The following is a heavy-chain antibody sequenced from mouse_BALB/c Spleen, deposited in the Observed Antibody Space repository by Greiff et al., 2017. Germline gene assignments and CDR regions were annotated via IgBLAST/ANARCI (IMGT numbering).Heavy chain of an antibody. CDR1: GFAFSSYD. Sequence: DVKLVESGGGLVKPGGSLKLSCAASGFAFSSYDMSWVRQTPEKRLEWVAYISSGGGSTYYPDTVKGRFTISRDNAKNTLYLQMSSLKSEDTAMYYCARLRVYYAMDYWGQGTSVTVSS. J-gene: IGHJ4*01. CDR3: ARLRVYYAMDY. V-gene: IGHV5-12-1*01. CDR2: ISSGGGST.